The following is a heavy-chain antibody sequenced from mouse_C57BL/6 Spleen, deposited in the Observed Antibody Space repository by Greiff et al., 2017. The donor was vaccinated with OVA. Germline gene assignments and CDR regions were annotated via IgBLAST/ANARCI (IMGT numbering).Heavy chain of an antibody. CDR2: IYPRSGNT. D-gene: IGHD2-2*01. CDR3: AREGDIYYGYDEGDYYAMDY. CDR1: GYTFTSYG. Sequence: VQLQQSGAELARPGASVKLSCKASGYTFTSYGISWVKQRTGQGLEWIGEIYPRSGNTYYNEKFKGKATLTADKSSSTAYMELRSLTSEDSAVYFCAREGDIYYGYDEGDYYAMDYWGQGTSVTVSS. J-gene: IGHJ4*01. V-gene: IGHV1-81*01.